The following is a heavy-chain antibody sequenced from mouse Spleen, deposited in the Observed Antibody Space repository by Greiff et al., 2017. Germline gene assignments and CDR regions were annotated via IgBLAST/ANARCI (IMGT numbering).Heavy chain of an antibody. CDR1: GFTFSDYY. D-gene: IGHD2-12*01. CDR2: INYDGSST. V-gene: IGHV5-16*01. J-gene: IGHJ2*01. Sequence: EVQLVESEGGLVQPGSSMKLSCTASGFTFSDYYMAWVRQVPEKGLEWVANINYDGSSTYYLDSLKSRFIISRDNAKNILYLQMSSLKSEDTATYYCARDSYYSYDHYFDYWGQGTTLTVSS. CDR3: ARDSYYSYDHYFDY.